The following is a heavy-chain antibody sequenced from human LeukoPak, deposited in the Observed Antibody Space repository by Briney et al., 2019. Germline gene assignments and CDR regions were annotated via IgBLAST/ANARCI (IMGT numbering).Heavy chain of an antibody. CDR3: ARGSGNIAAAGSFDY. CDR1: GFTVSTNY. V-gene: IGHV3-66*02. D-gene: IGHD6-13*01. CDR2: IYSGGST. Sequence: GGSLRLSCAASGFTVSTNYMCWVRQAPGKGLEWVSLIYSGGSTYHADSVKGRFTLSRHNSKKTTYFPINSLRTEDTAVYYCARGSGNIAAAGSFDYWGQGNLVTVSS. J-gene: IGHJ4*02.